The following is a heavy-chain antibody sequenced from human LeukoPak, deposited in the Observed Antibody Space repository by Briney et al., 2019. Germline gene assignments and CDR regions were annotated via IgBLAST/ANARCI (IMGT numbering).Heavy chain of an antibody. J-gene: IGHJ6*02. CDR1: GFPFSSYA. D-gene: IGHD5-12*01. Sequence: PGGSLRLSCAASGFPFSSYAMSWVRQAPGKGLEWVSAISGSGRSTYHADSVKGRFTISRDNSKNTLYLQMNSLRAEDTAVYYCAKDQGPKGLRVSYGMDVWGQGTTVTVSS. CDR2: ISGSGRST. V-gene: IGHV3-23*01. CDR3: AKDQGPKGLRVSYGMDV.